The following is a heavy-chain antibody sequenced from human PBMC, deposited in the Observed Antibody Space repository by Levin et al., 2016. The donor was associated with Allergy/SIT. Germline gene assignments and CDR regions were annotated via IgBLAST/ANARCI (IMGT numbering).Heavy chain of an antibody. CDR2: ISYDGSNK. J-gene: IGHJ2*01. Sequence: GESLKISCAASGFTFSSYGMHWVRQAPGKGLEWVAVISYDGSNKYYADSVKGRFTISRDNSENTLYLQMNSLRPEDTAVYYCAKAPSIVGATTYWYFDLWGRGTLVTVSS. V-gene: IGHV3-30*18. D-gene: IGHD1-26*01. CDR1: GFTFSSYG. CDR3: AKAPSIVGATTYWYFDL.